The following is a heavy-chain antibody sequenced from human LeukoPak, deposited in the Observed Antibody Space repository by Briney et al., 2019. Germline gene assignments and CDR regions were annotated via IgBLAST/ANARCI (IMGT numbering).Heavy chain of an antibody. D-gene: IGHD3-16*01. Sequence: GGSLRLSCSASGFVFSIYTMYWVRQTRGEGPEYVSNISGSSNGFSIYYADSVKGRFTISRDDSKSILYLQMNGLRSEDTAVYYCVKDFGRVRGTPDSWGQGTLVTVSS. J-gene: IGHJ4*02. V-gene: IGHV3-64D*06. CDR3: VKDFGRVRGTPDS. CDR1: GFVFSIYT. CDR2: ISGSSNGFSI.